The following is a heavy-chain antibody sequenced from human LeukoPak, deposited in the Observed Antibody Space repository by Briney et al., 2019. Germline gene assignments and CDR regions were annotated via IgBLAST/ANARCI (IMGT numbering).Heavy chain of an antibody. V-gene: IGHV4-59*01. D-gene: IGHD3-16*01. Sequence: SETLSLTCTVSGDSMSTYYWSWIRQPPGKGLEWIGYIYYSGVTNYSPSLKSRVTISVDTSRNHFTLKLSSVTAADTALYYCARGRSWGYFDYWGQGTLVTVSS. J-gene: IGHJ4*02. CDR3: ARGRSWGYFDY. CDR2: IYYSGVT. CDR1: GDSMSTYY.